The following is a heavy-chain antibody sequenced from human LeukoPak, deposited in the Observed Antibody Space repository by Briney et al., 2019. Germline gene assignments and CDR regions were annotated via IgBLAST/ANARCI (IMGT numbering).Heavy chain of an antibody. Sequence: PSETLSLTCTVSGGSISSYYWSWIRQPPGKGLEWIGYIYYSGSTNYNPSLKSRVTMSVDTSKNQFSLKLSSVTAADTAVYYCARGGGEYYDILTGYHIPAIIDYWGQGTLVTVSS. D-gene: IGHD3-9*01. CDR3: ARGGGEYYDILTGYHIPAIIDY. J-gene: IGHJ4*02. CDR1: GGSISSYY. V-gene: IGHV4-59*01. CDR2: IYYSGST.